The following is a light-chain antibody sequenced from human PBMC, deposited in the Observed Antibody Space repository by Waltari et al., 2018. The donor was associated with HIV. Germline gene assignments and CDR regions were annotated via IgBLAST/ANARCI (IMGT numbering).Light chain of an antibody. CDR3: ATWDDSLSARV. Sequence: QSVVTQPPSASGTPGQKVTLSCSGSTSNIGSQFVYWYQQFPGAAPKLLIYKNDQRPSGVPDRFSGSKSDSAAYLAISGLRSEDEGDYYCATWDDSLSARVFGGGTKLTVL. V-gene: IGLV1-47*01. CDR1: TSNIGSQF. CDR2: KND. J-gene: IGLJ3*02.